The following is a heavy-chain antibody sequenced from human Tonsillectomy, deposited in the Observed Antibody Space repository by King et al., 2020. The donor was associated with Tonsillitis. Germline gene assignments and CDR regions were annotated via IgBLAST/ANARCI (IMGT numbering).Heavy chain of an antibody. V-gene: IGHV3-30*01. Sequence: VQLVESGGGVVQPGRSLRLSCAASGFTFSSSAVHWVRQAPGKGLEWVTVISSNGNAQFYADFVKGRFTISRDNSKNTLYLQMKSLSAEDTAVYYCVKEGGSVWTDLEYWGQGTLVTVSS. CDR3: VKEGGSVWTDLEY. J-gene: IGHJ4*02. CDR2: ISSNGNAQ. D-gene: IGHD6-19*01. CDR1: GFTFSSSA.